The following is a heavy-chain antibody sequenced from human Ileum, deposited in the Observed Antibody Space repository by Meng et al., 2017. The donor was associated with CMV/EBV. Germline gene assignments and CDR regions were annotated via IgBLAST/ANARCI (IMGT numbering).Heavy chain of an antibody. CDR2: ISSSSSYI. CDR1: GFTFSSYS. D-gene: IGHD3-22*01. Sequence: GESLKISCAASGFTFSSYSMNWVRQAPGKGLEWVSSISSSSSYIYYADSVKGRFTISRDNSKNTLYLQMNSLRAEDTAVYYCAKTQADSPLYYYGMDVWGQGTTVTVSS. CDR3: AKTQADSPLYYYGMDV. V-gene: IGHV3-21*04. J-gene: IGHJ6*02.